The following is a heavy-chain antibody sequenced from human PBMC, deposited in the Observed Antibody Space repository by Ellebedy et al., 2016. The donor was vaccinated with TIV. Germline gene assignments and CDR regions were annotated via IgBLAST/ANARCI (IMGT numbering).Heavy chain of an antibody. J-gene: IGHJ4*02. CDR1: GYTLSELS. CDR2: FDPELGET. V-gene: IGHV1-24*01. CDR3: ASYLSIAVAGPFDY. Sequence: AASVKVSCKVSGYTLSELSIHWVRQAPGKGLEWMGGFDPELGETIYAQKFQGRVTTTEYTSTDTAYMELSSLTSEDTAVYYCASYLSIAVAGPFDYWGQGTLVTVSS. D-gene: IGHD6-19*01.